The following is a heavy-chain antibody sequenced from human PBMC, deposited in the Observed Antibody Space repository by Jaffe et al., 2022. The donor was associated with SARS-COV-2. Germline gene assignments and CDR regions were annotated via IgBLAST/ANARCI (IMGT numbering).Heavy chain of an antibody. Sequence: QVQLQESGPGLVKPSQTLSLTCTVSGGSISSGSYYWSWIRQPAGKGLEWIGRIYTSGSTNYNPSLKSRVTISVDTSKNQFSLKLSSVTAADTAVYYCARDTIFGVVIGMDVWGQGTTVTVSS. J-gene: IGHJ6*02. CDR3: ARDTIFGVVIGMDV. CDR1: GGSISSGSYY. D-gene: IGHD3-3*01. CDR2: IYTSGST. V-gene: IGHV4-61*02.